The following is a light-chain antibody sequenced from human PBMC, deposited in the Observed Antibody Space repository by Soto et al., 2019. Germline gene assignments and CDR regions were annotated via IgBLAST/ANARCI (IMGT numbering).Light chain of an antibody. J-gene: IGLJ7*01. CDR2: GVT. V-gene: IGLV2-14*01. CDR3: SSFTSSTTPHVV. CDR1: DSDVGGYDY. Sequence: QSALTQPASVSGFPGQSITISCTGTDSDVGGYDYVSWYQQHPGKAPKLMMYGVTNRPSGVSSRFSGSKSGNTASLTISGLQADDEANYYCSSFTSSTTPHVVFGGGTQLTVL.